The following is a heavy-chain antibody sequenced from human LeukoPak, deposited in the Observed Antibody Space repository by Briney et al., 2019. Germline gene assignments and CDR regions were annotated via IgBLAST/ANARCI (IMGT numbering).Heavy chain of an antibody. CDR2: IYYSGST. J-gene: IGHJ4*02. D-gene: IGHD3-3*01. V-gene: IGHV4-39*01. CDR1: GGSISSYY. Sequence: SETLSLTCTVSGGSISSYYWGWIRQPPGKGLEWIGSIYYSGSTYYNPSLKSRVTISVDTPKNQFSLKLSSVTAADTAVYYCARAQYDFWSGYPYYFDYWGQGTLVTVSS. CDR3: ARAQYDFWSGYPYYFDY.